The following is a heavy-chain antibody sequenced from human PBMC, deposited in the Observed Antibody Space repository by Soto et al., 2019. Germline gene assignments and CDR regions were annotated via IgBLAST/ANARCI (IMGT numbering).Heavy chain of an antibody. CDR3: ARRRPTGYYNY. CDR1: GFPFSDYY. CDR2: IGSSSSYT. D-gene: IGHD3-9*01. Sequence: QVQLVESGGDLVKPGGSLRLSCAASGFPFSDYYMSWIRQAPGKGLEWVSSIGSSSSYTNYADSVKGRFTIARDNAKNSRYLQRNSLRAEDTAVYYCARRRPTGYYNYWGQGTLVTVSA. J-gene: IGHJ4*02. V-gene: IGHV3-11*05.